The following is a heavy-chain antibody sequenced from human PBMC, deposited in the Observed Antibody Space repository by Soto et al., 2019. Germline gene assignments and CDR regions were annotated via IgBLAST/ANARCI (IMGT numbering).Heavy chain of an antibody. CDR2: ISSSSSTI. CDR3: AFTPRGVSGSFDY. V-gene: IGHV3-48*02. Sequence: PGGSLRLSCAASGFTFSSYSMNWVRQAPGKGLEWVSYISSSSSTIYYADSVKGRFTISRDNAKNSLYLQMNSLRDEDTAVYYCAFTPRGVSGSFDYWGQGTLVTVSS. J-gene: IGHJ4*02. D-gene: IGHD1-26*01. CDR1: GFTFSSYS.